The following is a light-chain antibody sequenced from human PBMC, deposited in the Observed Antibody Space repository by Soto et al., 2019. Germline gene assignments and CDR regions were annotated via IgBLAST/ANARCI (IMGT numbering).Light chain of an antibody. Sequence: EIVLTQSRCTLSLSPGERATLSCRASQSVTSNYLAWYQQKPGQAPRLLIFGASIRDTGIPDSFSGSGSGTDFTLTISRLEPEDFAVYYCHQYGSSPGTFGQGTKV. CDR2: GAS. J-gene: IGKJ1*01. V-gene: IGKV3-20*01. CDR1: QSVTSNY. CDR3: HQYGSSPGT.